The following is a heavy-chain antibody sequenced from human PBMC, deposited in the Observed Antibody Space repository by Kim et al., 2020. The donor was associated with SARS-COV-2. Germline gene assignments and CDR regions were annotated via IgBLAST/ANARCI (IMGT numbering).Heavy chain of an antibody. CDR2: ISAYNGDT. V-gene: IGHV1-18*01. CDR3: ARDYSGSFDY. D-gene: IGHD2-21*01. CDR1: GYPFTSYG. Sequence: ASVKVSCKASGYPFTSYGISWVRQAPGQGLEWMGWISAYNGDTNYAQKLQGRVTMTTDASTSTAYMELRSLRSDDTALFYCARDYSGSFDYWGQGTLVTVSS. J-gene: IGHJ4*02.